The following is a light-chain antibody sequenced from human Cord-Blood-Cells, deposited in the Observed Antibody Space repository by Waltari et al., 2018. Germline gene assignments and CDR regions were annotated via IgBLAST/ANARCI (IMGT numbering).Light chain of an antibody. CDR3: QQRSNWPLT. J-gene: IGKJ4*01. V-gene: IGKV3-11*01. CDR1: QSVRSY. CDR2: DAS. Sequence: EIVLPPPPATLASFRGERATLSCRASQSVRSYLTWYQQKPGQAPRLLIYDASNRTTGIPARFSGSGSATNFTLTISSLEPEDFAVYYCQQRSNWPLTFGGGTKVET.